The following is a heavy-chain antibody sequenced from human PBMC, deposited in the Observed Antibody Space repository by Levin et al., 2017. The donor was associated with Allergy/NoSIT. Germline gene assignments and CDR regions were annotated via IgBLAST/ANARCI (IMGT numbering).Heavy chain of an antibody. CDR2: INPNSGGT. J-gene: IGHJ6*03. CDR3: ASVVVVVGDHYLNYYFYMDV. Sequence: ASVKVSCKASGYTFTGYYIHWVRQAPGQGLEWMGWINPNSGGTNYAQKFQGRVTMTRDTSISTAYMELSRLRPDDTAVYFCASVVVVVGDHYLNYYFYMDVWGKGTTVTVS. D-gene: IGHD2-15*01. V-gene: IGHV1-2*02. CDR1: GYTFTGYY.